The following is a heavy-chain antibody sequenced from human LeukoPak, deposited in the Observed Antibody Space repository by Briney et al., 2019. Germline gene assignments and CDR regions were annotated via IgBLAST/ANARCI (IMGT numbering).Heavy chain of an antibody. CDR1: GYTFTDSY. CDR2: INPNSDGT. V-gene: IGHV1-2*02. J-gene: IGHJ4*02. Sequence: ASVKVSCKASGYTFTDSYIHWVRQAPGQRLEWMGWINPNSDGTNYAQKFLGRVTLTRDTSISTAYMELSSLRSDDTALYYCARDRTSGIAADYWGQGTLVTVSS. CDR3: ARDRTSGIAADY. D-gene: IGHD2-15*01.